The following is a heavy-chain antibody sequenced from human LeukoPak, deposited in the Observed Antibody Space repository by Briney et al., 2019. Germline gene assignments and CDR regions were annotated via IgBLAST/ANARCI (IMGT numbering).Heavy chain of an antibody. CDR1: GYTFTSYG. V-gene: IGHV1-18*01. Sequence: GASVKVSCKASGYTFTSYGISWVRQAPGQGLEWMGWISAYNGNTNYAQKLQGRVTMTTDTSTSTAYMELSSLRSEDTAVYYCASDSSGWRHDMDVWGKGTTVTISS. D-gene: IGHD6-19*01. J-gene: IGHJ6*03. CDR3: ASDSSGWRHDMDV. CDR2: ISAYNGNT.